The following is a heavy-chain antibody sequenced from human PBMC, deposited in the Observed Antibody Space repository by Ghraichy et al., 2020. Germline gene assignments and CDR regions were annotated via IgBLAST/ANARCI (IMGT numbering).Heavy chain of an antibody. Sequence: AGSLRLSCAASGFTFSNAWMSWVRQAPGKGLEWVGRIKSKTDGGTTDYAAPVKGRFTISRDDSKITLYLQMNSLKTEDTAVYYCTTIDYYDSSGLWGPYPSWCAFDIWGQGTMVTVSS. J-gene: IGHJ3*02. CDR1: GFTFSNAW. D-gene: IGHD3-22*01. CDR3: TTIDYYDSSGLWGPYPSWCAFDI. CDR2: IKSKTDGGTT. V-gene: IGHV3-15*01.